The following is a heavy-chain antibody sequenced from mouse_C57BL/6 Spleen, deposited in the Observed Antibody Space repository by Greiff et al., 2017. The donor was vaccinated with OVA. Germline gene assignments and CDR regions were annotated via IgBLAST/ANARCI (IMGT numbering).Heavy chain of an antibody. CDR3: ARNDYDVGWFAY. J-gene: IGHJ3*01. Sequence: DVKLVESGGGLVKPGGSLKLSCAASGFTFSSYTMSWVRQTPEKRLEWVATISGGGGNTYYPDSVKGRFTISRDNAKNTLYLQMSSLRSEDTALYYCARNDYDVGWFAYWGQGTLVTVSA. CDR1: GFTFSSYT. CDR2: ISGGGGNT. D-gene: IGHD2-4*01. V-gene: IGHV5-9*01.